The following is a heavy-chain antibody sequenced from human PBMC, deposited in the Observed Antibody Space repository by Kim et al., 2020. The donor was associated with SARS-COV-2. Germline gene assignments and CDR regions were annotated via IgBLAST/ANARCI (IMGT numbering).Heavy chain of an antibody. CDR3: AKDVGYSGYGSYYYGMDV. CDR1: GFTFSSYG. J-gene: IGHJ6*01. Sequence: GGSLRLSCAASGFTFSSYGMHWVRQAPGKGLEWVAVISYDGSNKYYADSVKGRFTISRDNSKNTLYLQMNSLRAEDTAVYYCAKDVGYSGYGSYYYGMDV. CDR2: ISYDGSNK. D-gene: IGHD5-12*01. V-gene: IGHV3-30*18.